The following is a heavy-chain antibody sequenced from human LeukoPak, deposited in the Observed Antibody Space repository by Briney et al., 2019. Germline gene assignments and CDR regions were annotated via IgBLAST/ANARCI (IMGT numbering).Heavy chain of an antibody. D-gene: IGHD2-15*01. J-gene: IGHJ4*02. Sequence: ASVKVSCKASGYTFTGYYMHRVRQAPGQGLEWMGWINPNSGGTNYAQKFQGRVTMTRDTSISTAYMELSRLRSDDTAVYYCARQYCSGGSCYSDYWGQGTLVTVSS. CDR1: GYTFTGYY. V-gene: IGHV1-2*02. CDR2: INPNSGGT. CDR3: ARQYCSGGSCYSDY.